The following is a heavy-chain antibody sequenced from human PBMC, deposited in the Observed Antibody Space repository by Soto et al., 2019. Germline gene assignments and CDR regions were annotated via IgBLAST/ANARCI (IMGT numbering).Heavy chain of an antibody. CDR2: VNAGNGNT. CDR1: GYTFTSYA. Sequence: ASVKVSCKASGYTFTSYAMHWVRQAPGQRLEWMGWVNAGNGNTKYSQKFQGRVTITRDTSASTAYMELSSLRSEDTAVYYCASDTASYIVVVPAAMPPSYYYYMDVWGKGTTVTVSS. D-gene: IGHD2-2*01. CDR3: ASDTASYIVVVPAAMPPSYYYYMDV. J-gene: IGHJ6*03. V-gene: IGHV1-3*01.